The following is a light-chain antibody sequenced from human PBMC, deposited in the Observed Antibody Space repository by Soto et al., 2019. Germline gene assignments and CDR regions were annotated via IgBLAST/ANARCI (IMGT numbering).Light chain of an antibody. CDR2: DAS. CDR1: QSVSSN. CDR3: QQYKNWLALT. Sequence: IVMTQFPATLAVSPGERAILSCRASQSVSSNLAWYQQKPGQAPRLVIFDASTRAAGVPARFSGSGSGTDFTLVITSLQSEDFAVYFCQQYKNWLALTFGGGTKVEI. J-gene: IGKJ4*01. V-gene: IGKV3-15*01.